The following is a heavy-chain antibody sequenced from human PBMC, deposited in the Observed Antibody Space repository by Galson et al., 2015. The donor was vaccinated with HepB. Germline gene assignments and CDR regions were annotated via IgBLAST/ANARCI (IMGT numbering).Heavy chain of an antibody. CDR3: AKVGSSGWPDEDAFDI. CDR2: ISGSGGST. D-gene: IGHD6-19*01. V-gene: IGHV3-23*01. CDR1: GFTFSSYA. Sequence: SLRLSCAASGFTFSSYAMSWVRQAPGKGLEWVSAISGSGGSTYYADSVKGRFTISRDNSKNTLYLQMNSLRAEDTAVYYCAKVGSSGWPDEDAFDIWGQGTMVTVSS. J-gene: IGHJ3*02.